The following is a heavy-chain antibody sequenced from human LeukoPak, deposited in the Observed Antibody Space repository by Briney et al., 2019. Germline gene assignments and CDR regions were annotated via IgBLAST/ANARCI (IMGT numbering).Heavy chain of an antibody. CDR1: GYTFTGYY. D-gene: IGHD5-12*01. CDR3: AREGYSGYDLLY. Sequence: ASVKVPCKASGYTFTGYYMHWVRQAPGQGLEWMGWMNPNSGNTGYAQKFQGRVTITRNTSISTAYMELSSLRSEDTAVYYCAREGYSGYDLLYWGQGTLVTVSS. V-gene: IGHV1-8*03. CDR2: MNPNSGNT. J-gene: IGHJ4*02.